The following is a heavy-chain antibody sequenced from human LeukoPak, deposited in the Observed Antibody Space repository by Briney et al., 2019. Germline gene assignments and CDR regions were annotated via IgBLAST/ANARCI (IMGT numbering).Heavy chain of an antibody. J-gene: IGHJ3*02. CDR2: IYYSGST. Sequence: PSETLSLTCTVSGGSISSSSYYWGWIRQPPGKGLEWIGSIYYSGSTYYNPSLKSRVTISVDTSKNQFSLKLSSVTAADTAVYYCASSSGWYDAFDIWGQGTMVTVSS. D-gene: IGHD6-19*01. CDR1: GGSISSSSYY. V-gene: IGHV4-39*07. CDR3: ASSSGWYDAFDI.